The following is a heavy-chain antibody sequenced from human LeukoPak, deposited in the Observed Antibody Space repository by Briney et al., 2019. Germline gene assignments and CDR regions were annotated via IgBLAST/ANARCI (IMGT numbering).Heavy chain of an antibody. Sequence: PGGSLRLSCAASGFTFSSYSMNWVRQAPGKGLEWVSYISSSSSTIYYADSVKGRFTISRDNAKNSLYLQMNSLRAEDTAVYYCASSGYYFDYARQFQHWGQGTLVTVSS. CDR2: ISSSSSTI. V-gene: IGHV3-48*01. CDR1: GFTFSSYS. CDR3: ASSGYYFDYARQFQH. D-gene: IGHD3-22*01. J-gene: IGHJ1*01.